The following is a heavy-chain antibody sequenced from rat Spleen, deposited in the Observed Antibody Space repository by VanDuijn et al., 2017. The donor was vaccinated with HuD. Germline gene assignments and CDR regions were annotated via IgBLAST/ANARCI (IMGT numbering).Heavy chain of an antibody. CDR3: ARWKYTTDWFAY. V-gene: IGHV2S8*01. D-gene: IGHD1-6*01. J-gene: IGHJ3*01. CDR2: ISSGGNT. Sequence: QVQLKESGPGLVQPSRTLSLTCTVSGFSLTSYGVSWVRQTPGEGLEWIAAISSGGNTYYNSVFRSRLSISRDTSKSQVFLKMNSLQSEDTAMYFCARWKYTTDWFAYWGQGTLVTVSS. CDR1: GFSLTSYG.